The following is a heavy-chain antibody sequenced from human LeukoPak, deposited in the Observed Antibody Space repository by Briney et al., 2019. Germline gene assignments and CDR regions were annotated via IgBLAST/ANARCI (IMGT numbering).Heavy chain of an antibody. Sequence: PSETLSLTCTVSGGSITDDYWSWIRQPAGKGLEWIGRIYTSGSTSYNPSLKSRVTMSIDTSKNQFSLKLSSLTAADTAVYYCASGCSSTSCWLRMDVWRQGTTVTVSS. CDR1: GGSITDDY. J-gene: IGHJ6*02. V-gene: IGHV4-4*07. D-gene: IGHD2-2*01. CDR2: IYTSGST. CDR3: ASGCSSTSCWLRMDV.